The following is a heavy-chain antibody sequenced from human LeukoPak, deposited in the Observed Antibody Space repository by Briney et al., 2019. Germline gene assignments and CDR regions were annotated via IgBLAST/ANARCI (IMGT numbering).Heavy chain of an antibody. CDR3: ARLYSSGWYELYYYYYMDV. J-gene: IGHJ6*03. CDR1: GGTFSSYA. CDR2: IIPIFGTA. V-gene: IGHV1-69*06. Sequence: GASVKVSCKASGGTFSSYAISWVRQAPGQGLEWMGGIIPIFGTANYAQKFQGRVTITADKSTSTAYMELRSLRSDDTAVYYCARLYSSGWYELYYYYYMDVWGKGTTVTVSS. D-gene: IGHD6-19*01.